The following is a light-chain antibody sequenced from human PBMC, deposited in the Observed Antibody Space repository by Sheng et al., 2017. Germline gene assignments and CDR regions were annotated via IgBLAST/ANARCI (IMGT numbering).Light chain of an antibody. CDR1: VLAKTY. Sequence: SYELTQPSSVSVSPGQTAKITCSGDVLAKTYARWFQEKPGQAPMLVIYKDNERPSGIPERFSGSSSGTTANLDHPAGPRFEDEADYYCYSASDNIWVFGGGTKLTVL. V-gene: IGLV3-27*01. CDR3: YSASDNIWV. CDR2: KDN. J-gene: IGLJ3*02.